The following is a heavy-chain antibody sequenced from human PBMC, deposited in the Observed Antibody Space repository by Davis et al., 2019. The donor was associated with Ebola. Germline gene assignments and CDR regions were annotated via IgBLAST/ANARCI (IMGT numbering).Heavy chain of an antibody. J-gene: IGHJ6*02. V-gene: IGHV4-30-4*01. CDR2: IYYSGST. Sequence: SETLSLTCTVSGGSISSGDYYWSWIRQPPGKGLEWIGYIYYSGSTYYNPSLKSRVTISVDTSKNQFSLKLSSVTAADTAVYYCARITGTDLDPYYYYYGMDVWGQGTTVTVSS. CDR1: GGSISSGDYY. D-gene: IGHD1-20*01. CDR3: ARITGTDLDPYYYYYGMDV.